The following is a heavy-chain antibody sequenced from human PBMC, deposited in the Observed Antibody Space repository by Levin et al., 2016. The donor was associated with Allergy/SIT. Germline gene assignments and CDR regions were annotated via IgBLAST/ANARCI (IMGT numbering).Heavy chain of an antibody. J-gene: IGHJ4*02. V-gene: IGHV4-59*01. D-gene: IGHD3/OR15-3a*01. Sequence: WIRQPPGKALEWIGYIHYSGRASYNPSLKSRVTILVDTSKNQFSLKLTSVTVTDTAVYYCARVRGQVDHWTLDYWGQGTLVTVSS. CDR3: ARVRGQVDHWTLDY. CDR2: IHYSGRA.